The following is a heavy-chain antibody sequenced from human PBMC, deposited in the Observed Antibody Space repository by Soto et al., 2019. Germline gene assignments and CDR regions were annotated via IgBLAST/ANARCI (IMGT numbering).Heavy chain of an antibody. CDR1: GVSVSSCSYY. V-gene: IGHV4-39*01. Sequence: SETLSLTCSASGVSVSSCSYYWGRHRQPPGQVLEWLGTIYYTGRTSNSPSLKSRVTISVDTSNTQYTLNLKTVTAADTAMYDCAGRRAGDYVFNYWGQGTPVTVSS. D-gene: IGHD4-17*01. CDR2: IYYTGRT. CDR3: AGRRAGDYVFNY. J-gene: IGHJ4*02.